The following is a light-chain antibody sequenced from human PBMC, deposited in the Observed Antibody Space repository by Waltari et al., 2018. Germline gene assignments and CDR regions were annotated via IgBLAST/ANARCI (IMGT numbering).Light chain of an antibody. V-gene: IGLV6-57*02. CDR2: EDN. J-gene: IGLJ3*02. Sequence: NFMLTQPPSVSESPGKTVLISCTGISGSLATNYVQWYQQRPGSAPTTVIYEDNQRPSGVPDRFSGSIDRSSNSASLTISGLRTEDEADYYCQSYDSSKWVFGGGTKLTVL. CDR1: SGSLATNY. CDR3: QSYDSSKWV.